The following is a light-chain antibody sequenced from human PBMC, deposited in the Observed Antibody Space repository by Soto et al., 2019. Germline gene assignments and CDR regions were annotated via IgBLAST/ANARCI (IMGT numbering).Light chain of an antibody. CDR3: QQSYSTLST. CDR1: QSISSY. V-gene: IGKV1-39*01. CDR2: AAS. J-gene: IGKJ1*01. Sequence: DIQMTQSPSSLSASVGDRVTITCRASQSISSYLNWYQQKPGKAPKLLIYAASSSQSGVPSRFSGSGSGTDFTLTISSLQPEDFATYYCQQSYSTLSTFGQGTKVEIK.